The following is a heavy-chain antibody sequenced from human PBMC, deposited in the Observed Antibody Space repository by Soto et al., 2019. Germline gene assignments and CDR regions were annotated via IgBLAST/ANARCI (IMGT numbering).Heavy chain of an antibody. V-gene: IGHV1-18*01. J-gene: IGHJ5*02. CDR1: GYTFTSYG. D-gene: IGHD2-21*02. CDR2: SSGFNGNT. CDR3: ARDKGAYCGGDCYSTWCDP. Sequence: GASVKVSCKASGYTFTSYGISWVRQAPGQGLEWMGWSSGFNGNTNYAQKLQGRVTMTTDTSTSTVYMELRSLRSDDTAVYYCARDKGAYCGGDCYSTWCDPWGQGTLVTVSS.